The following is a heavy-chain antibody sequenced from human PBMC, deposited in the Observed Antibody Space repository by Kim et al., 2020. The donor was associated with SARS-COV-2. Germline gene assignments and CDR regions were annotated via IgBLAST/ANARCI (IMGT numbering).Heavy chain of an antibody. D-gene: IGHD6-19*01. CDR3: VREARYSRLSSGDYYDY. V-gene: IGHV3-21*03. CDR2: LSSNSAYV. CDR1: GFIFGRYT. J-gene: IGHJ4*02. Sequence: GGSLRLSCEASGFIFGRYTMNWVRQAPGKGLEWVSSLSSNSAYVYYADSLAGRLSISRDNARDTLFLQMDRLRAEDTGVYYCVREARYSRLSSGDYYDYWGKGTLVTASS.